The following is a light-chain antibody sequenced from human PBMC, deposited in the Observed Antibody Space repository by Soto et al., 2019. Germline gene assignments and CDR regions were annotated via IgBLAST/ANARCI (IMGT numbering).Light chain of an antibody. V-gene: IGLV3-1*01. CDR2: QGT. Sequence: SYELTQPPSVSVSPGQTASITCSGDKLGNKYPFWYQQKSGQSPVLVIYQGTKRTSGIPERFSGSNSWNTATLTISGTQAMDEADYYCQAWDSSTVIFGGGTQLTVL. J-gene: IGLJ2*01. CDR3: QAWDSSTVI. CDR1: KLGNKY.